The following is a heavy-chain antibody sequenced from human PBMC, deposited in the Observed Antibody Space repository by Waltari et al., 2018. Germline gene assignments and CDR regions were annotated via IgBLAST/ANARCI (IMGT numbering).Heavy chain of an antibody. CDR3: ARDGYYGSGSYYSSYYYYYGMDV. J-gene: IGHJ6*02. V-gene: IGHV1-3*01. Sequence: QVQLVQSGAEVKKPGASVKVSCKASVYTFTSYAMHWVRHAPGPRLEWMGWINAGNGNTKYSQKFQGRVTITRDTSASTAYMELSSLRSEDTAVYYCARDGYYGSGSYYSSYYYYYGMDVWGQGTTVTVSS. CDR2: INAGNGNT. CDR1: VYTFTSYA. D-gene: IGHD3-10*01.